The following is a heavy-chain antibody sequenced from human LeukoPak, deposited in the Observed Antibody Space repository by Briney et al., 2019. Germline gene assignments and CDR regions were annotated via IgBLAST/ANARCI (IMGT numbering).Heavy chain of an antibody. J-gene: IGHJ6*03. Sequence: PGGSLRLSCAASGFFFSRHGMNWVRQAPGKGLEWVSGISPSGAITYYTGSVRGRFSISRDNSKYTVSLQMSSLRGEDTAVYYCAKDAYYDILTGYYSYYYYYMDVWGKGTTVTISS. V-gene: IGHV3-23*01. CDR1: GFFFSRHG. CDR3: AKDAYYDILTGYYSYYYYYMDV. CDR2: ISPSGAIT. D-gene: IGHD3-9*01.